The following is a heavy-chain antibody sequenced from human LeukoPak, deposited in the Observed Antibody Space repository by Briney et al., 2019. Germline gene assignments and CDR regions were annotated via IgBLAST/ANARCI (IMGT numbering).Heavy chain of an antibody. Sequence: GGSLRLSCAASGFTFSSYAMNWVRQAPGKGLEGVSTVTGSGGSTYYAHSVKGRFTISRDNSKNPLYLQMNSLGAEDTAVYYCAKDLSSGWYIFDYWGQGTLVTVSS. CDR3: AKDLSSGWYIFDY. J-gene: IGHJ4*02. D-gene: IGHD6-19*01. CDR1: GFTFSSYA. V-gene: IGHV3-23*01. CDR2: VTGSGGST.